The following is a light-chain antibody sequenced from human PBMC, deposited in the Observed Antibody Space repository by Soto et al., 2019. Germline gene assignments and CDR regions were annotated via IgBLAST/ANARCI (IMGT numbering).Light chain of an antibody. J-gene: IGKJ5*01. CDR2: GAS. CDR3: QQYGSSPS. V-gene: IGKV3-20*01. Sequence: EIVLTQSPGTLSLTTGERATLSCRASQSVSSSYLAWYQQKPGQAPRLLIYGASSRATGIPDRFSGSGSGTDFTLTISRLEPEDLAVYYCQQYGSSPSFGQGTRLEIK. CDR1: QSVSSSY.